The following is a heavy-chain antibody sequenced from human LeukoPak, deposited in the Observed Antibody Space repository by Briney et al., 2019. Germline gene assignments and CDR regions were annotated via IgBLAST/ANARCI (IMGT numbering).Heavy chain of an antibody. J-gene: IGHJ4*02. CDR1: GFTFSSYA. D-gene: IGHD5-18*01. Sequence: GGSLRVSCAASGFTFSSYAMSWVRQAPGKGLEWVSAISGSGGSTYYADSVKGRFTISRDNSKNTLYLQMNSLRAEDTAVYYCAKVGYSYGRLDYWGQGTLVTVSS. CDR2: ISGSGGST. CDR3: AKVGYSYGRLDY. V-gene: IGHV3-23*01.